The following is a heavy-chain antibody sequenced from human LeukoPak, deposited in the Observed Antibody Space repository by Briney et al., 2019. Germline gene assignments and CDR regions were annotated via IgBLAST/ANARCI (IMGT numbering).Heavy chain of an antibody. CDR1: GGTFSSYA. J-gene: IGHJ3*02. D-gene: IGHD5-12*01. Sequence: SVNVSCKASGGTFSSYAISWVRQAPGQGLEWMGGIIPIFGTANYAQKFQGRVTITADESTSTAYMELSSLRSEDTAVYYCATEYSGYDFDAFDIWGQGTMVTVSS. CDR2: IIPIFGTA. V-gene: IGHV1-69*13. CDR3: ATEYSGYDFDAFDI.